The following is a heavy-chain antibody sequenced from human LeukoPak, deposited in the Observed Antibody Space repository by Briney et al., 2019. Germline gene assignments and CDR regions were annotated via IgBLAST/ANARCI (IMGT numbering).Heavy chain of an antibody. J-gene: IGHJ3*02. V-gene: IGHV1-2*02. Sequence: ASVKVSCKASGYTFTGYYMHWVRQAPGQGLEWMGWINPNSGGTNHAQKFQGRVTMTRDTSISTAYMELSRLRSDDTAVYYCAIANHYYDSSGYYARGAFDIWGQGTMVTVSS. CDR3: AIANHYYDSSGYYARGAFDI. CDR2: INPNSGGT. D-gene: IGHD3-22*01. CDR1: GYTFTGYY.